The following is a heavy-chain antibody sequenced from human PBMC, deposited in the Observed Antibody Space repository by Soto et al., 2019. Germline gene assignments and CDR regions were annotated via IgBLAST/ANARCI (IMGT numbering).Heavy chain of an antibody. V-gene: IGHV1-69*04. Sequence: QVQLVQSGAEVKRPGSSVKVSCKASGDTFSFYSINWVRQAPGLGLEWMGRVNPILSMSNYAQRFQGRVTMTSDKPTSTAYMELSGLRSEDTAMYYCAISYCSGYRAFYYWGQVALVTVSS. CDR3: AISYCSGYRAFYY. CDR1: GDTFSFYS. CDR2: VNPILSMS. J-gene: IGHJ4*02. D-gene: IGHD3-16*02.